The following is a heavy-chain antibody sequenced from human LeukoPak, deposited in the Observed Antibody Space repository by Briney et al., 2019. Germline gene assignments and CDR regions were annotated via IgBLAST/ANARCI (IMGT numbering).Heavy chain of an antibody. J-gene: IGHJ4*02. CDR1: GGFISRYY. D-gene: IGHD2-21*02. V-gene: IGHV4-4*07. CDR3: AKGVTSRDFES. CDR2: LYPSGDT. Sequence: SETLSLTCSVSGGFISRYYLSWIRQSAGKRLEWIGRLYPSGDTKYNPSLGSRVSMSIDTSKNHSSLKMTSVTAADTALYYCAKGVTSRDFESWGQGTLVTVSS.